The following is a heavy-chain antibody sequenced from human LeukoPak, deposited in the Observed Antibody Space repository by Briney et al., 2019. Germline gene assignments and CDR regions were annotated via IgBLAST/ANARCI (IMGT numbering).Heavy chain of an antibody. V-gene: IGHV3-74*01. CDR1: GFTFSNYW. Sequence: PGGSLRLSCAVSGFTFSNYWMHWVRQGPGEGLAWVSRITKDGSATGYADSVKGRFTISRDNAKNTLYLHMDSLSPEDTAVYYCARDASPGSFDLWGRGTLVTVSS. CDR3: ARDASPGSFDL. J-gene: IGHJ2*01. CDR2: ITKDGSAT.